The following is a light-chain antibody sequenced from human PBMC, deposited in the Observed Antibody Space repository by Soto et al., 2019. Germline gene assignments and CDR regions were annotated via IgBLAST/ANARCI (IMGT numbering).Light chain of an antibody. V-gene: IGKV1-39*01. CDR1: QSISSQ. CDR3: QQTYSTPWT. J-gene: IGKJ1*01. Sequence: DIQMTQSPSSLSASVGDRVTITCRASQSISSQLNWYQQKPGKAPKLLIYAASSLQSGVPSRFSGSASGTDFTLTISSLQPEDFATYHCQQTYSTPWTFGQGTKVEIK. CDR2: AAS.